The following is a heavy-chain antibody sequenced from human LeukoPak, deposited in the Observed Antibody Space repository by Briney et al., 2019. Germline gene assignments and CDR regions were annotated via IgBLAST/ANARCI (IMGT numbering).Heavy chain of an antibody. V-gene: IGHV3-66*01. CDR3: ALGLVTDY. CDR2: IYSGGST. Sequence: PGGSLRLSCAASGFTVSSNFMSWVRQAPGKGLEWVSVIYSGGSTYYADSVKGRFTISRDSSKNTLYLQMNSLRVEDKAVYYCALGLVTDYWGQGTLVTVSS. CDR1: GFTVSSNF. J-gene: IGHJ4*02. D-gene: IGHD3-9*01.